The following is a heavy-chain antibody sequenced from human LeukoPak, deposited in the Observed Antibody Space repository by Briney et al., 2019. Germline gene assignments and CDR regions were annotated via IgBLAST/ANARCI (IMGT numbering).Heavy chain of an antibody. CDR1: GFTFSSYS. Sequence: PGGSLRLSCAASGFTFSSYSMNWVRRAPGKGLEWVSYISSSSSAIYYADSVKGRFTISRDNAKNSLYLQMNSLRDEDTAVYYCARRGSSGLYYFDYWGQGTLVTVSS. CDR3: ARRGSSGLYYFDY. CDR2: ISSSSSAI. J-gene: IGHJ4*02. V-gene: IGHV3-48*02. D-gene: IGHD6-19*01.